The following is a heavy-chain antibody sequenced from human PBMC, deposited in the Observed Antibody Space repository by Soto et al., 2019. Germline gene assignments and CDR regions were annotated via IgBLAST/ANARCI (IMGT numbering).Heavy chain of an antibody. CDR1: GGSISSSSYI. CDR3: ARHDNSNNGCWYFDL. V-gene: IGHV4-39*01. J-gene: IGHJ2*01. CDR2: IYYSGST. D-gene: IGHD4-4*01. Sequence: QLQLQESGPGLVKPSETLSLTCTVSGGSISSSSYIWGWIRQPPGKGLEWIGSIYYSGSTYYNPSLKSRVTISIDTSNNQSSLKLSSVTAADTAVYFCARHDNSNNGCWYFDLWGRGTLVTVSS.